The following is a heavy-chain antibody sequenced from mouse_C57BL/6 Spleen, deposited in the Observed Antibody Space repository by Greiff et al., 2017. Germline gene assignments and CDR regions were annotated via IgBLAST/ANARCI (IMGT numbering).Heavy chain of an antibody. D-gene: IGHD2-3*01. CDR1: GYTFTNYW. J-gene: IGHJ3*01. V-gene: IGHV1-63*01. CDR2: IYPGGGYT. Sequence: VQLQQSGAELVRPGTSVKMSCKASGYTFTNYWIGWAKQRPGHGLEWIGDIYPGGGYTNYNEKFKGKATLTADKSSSTAYMQFSSLTSEDSAIYYCARAGIYDGYWCAYWGQGTLVTVSA. CDR3: ARAGIYDGYWCAY.